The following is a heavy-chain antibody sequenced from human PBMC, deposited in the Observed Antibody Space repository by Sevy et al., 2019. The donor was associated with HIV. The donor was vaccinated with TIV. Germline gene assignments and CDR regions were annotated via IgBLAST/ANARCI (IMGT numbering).Heavy chain of an antibody. V-gene: IGHV3-53*01. CDR3: ARDGVTGDVGTFDY. J-gene: IGHJ4*02. Sequence: GGSLRLSCVASGFSVRSNYMSWVRQAPGKGLEWVSLIYSGSSTYYADSVKGGFTISRDNSKNTVYLQMNSLRAEDTAVYYCARDGVTGDVGTFDYWGQGTLVTVSS. D-gene: IGHD1-20*01. CDR2: IYSGSST. CDR1: GFSVRSNY.